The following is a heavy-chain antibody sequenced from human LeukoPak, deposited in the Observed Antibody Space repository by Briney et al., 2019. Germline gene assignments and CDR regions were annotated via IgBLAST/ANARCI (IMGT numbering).Heavy chain of an antibody. CDR1: GFTFTSYS. CDR2: ISGGGGST. D-gene: IGHD1-26*01. Sequence: PGGSLRLSCAASGFTFTSYSMNWVRQAPGKGLEWVSTISGGGGSTYYADSVKGRFTISRDNSKNTLYLQVNSLRAEDTAVYYCAKGGKWDVTPFDPWGQGTLVTVSS. CDR3: AKGGKWDVTPFDP. J-gene: IGHJ5*02. V-gene: IGHV3-23*01.